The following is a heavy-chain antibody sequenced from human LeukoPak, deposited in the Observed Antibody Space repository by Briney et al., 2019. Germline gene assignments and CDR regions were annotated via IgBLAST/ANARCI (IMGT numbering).Heavy chain of an antibody. Sequence: GESLKISCKGSGYSFVRYYIGWVRQMPGKGLEWMGIIYPGDSDTRYRPSFQGQVTISADKSINTAYLQWNSLKASDTAMYYCARPSDCSGGSCPPDYWGQGTLVTVSS. J-gene: IGHJ4*02. D-gene: IGHD2-15*01. CDR3: ARPSDCSGGSCPPDY. CDR2: IYPGDSDT. V-gene: IGHV5-51*01. CDR1: GYSFVRYY.